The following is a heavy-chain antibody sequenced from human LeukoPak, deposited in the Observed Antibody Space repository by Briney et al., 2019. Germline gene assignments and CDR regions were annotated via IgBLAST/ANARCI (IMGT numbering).Heavy chain of an antibody. CDR2: ISAYNGNT. CDR1: GYTFTSYG. V-gene: IGHV1-18*01. CDR3: ARGGAVDNGCFDY. D-gene: IGHD1-1*01. Sequence: ASVKVSCKASGYTFTSYGISWVRQAPGQGLEWMGWISAYNGNTNYAQKLQGRVTMTRNTSISTAYMELSSLRSEDTAVYYCARGGAVDNGCFDYWGQGTLVTVSS. J-gene: IGHJ4*02.